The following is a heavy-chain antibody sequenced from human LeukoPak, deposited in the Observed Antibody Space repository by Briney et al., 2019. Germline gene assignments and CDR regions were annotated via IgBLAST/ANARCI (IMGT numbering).Heavy chain of an antibody. Sequence: SETLSLTCAVYGGSFSGYCWSWIRQPPGKGLEWIGEINHSGSTNYNPSLKSRVTISVDTSKNQFSLKLSSVTAADTAVYYCARFDNTAAGCDYWGQGTLVTVSS. CDR3: ARFDNTAAGCDY. D-gene: IGHD6-13*01. J-gene: IGHJ4*02. V-gene: IGHV4-34*01. CDR2: INHSGST. CDR1: GGSFSGYC.